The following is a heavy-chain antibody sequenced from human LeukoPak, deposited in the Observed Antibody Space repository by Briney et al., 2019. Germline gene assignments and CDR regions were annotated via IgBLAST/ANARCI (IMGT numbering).Heavy chain of an antibody. CDR3: AKSPLDCSSTTCPDY. V-gene: IGHV3-23*01. CDR2: ISSSGDSS. CDR1: GLTFSIYA. D-gene: IGHD2-2*01. J-gene: IGHJ4*02. Sequence: QPGGSLRLSCAASGLTFSIYAMSWVRQAPGKGLEWVSAISSSGDSSYYADSVKGRFTISRDNFKNTLYLQMNSLRAEDTALYYCAKSPLDCSSTTCPDYWGQGTLVTVSS.